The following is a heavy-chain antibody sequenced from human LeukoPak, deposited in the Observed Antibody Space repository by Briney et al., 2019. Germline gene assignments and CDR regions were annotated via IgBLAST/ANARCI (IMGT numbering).Heavy chain of an antibody. D-gene: IGHD6-13*01. CDR2: ISSNTGNT. V-gene: IGHV1-18*01. Sequence: ASVKVSCKASGYSFIGYGISWVRHAPGQGLEWMGWISSNTGNTDYSEKFQGRVTMTKDTSTTTAYLELRGLRSDDTAMYYCARDTSDSWYDIFGDYWGQGTLVTVSS. J-gene: IGHJ4*02. CDR1: GYSFIGYG. CDR3: ARDTSDSWYDIFGDY.